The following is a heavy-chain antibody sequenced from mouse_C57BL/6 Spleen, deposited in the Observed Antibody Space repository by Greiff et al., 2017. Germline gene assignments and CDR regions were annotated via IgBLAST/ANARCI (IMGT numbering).Heavy chain of an antibody. D-gene: IGHD3-2*02. V-gene: IGHV1-64*01. Sequence: QVQLQQPGAELVKPGASVKLSCKASGYTFTSYWMHWVKQRPGQGLEWIGMIHPNSGSTNYNEKFKSKATLTVDKSSSTAYMQLSSLTSEDSAVYYCARAGTAQDLYYAMDYWGQGTSVTVSS. CDR3: ARAGTAQDLYYAMDY. CDR2: IHPNSGST. J-gene: IGHJ4*01. CDR1: GYTFTSYW.